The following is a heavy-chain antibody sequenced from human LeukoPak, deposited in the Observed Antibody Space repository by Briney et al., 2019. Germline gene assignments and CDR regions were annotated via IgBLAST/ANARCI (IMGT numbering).Heavy chain of an antibody. CDR2: ISGSGGST. CDR1: GFTFSSYA. D-gene: IGHD5-12*01. V-gene: IGHV3-23*01. J-gene: IGHJ4*02. Sequence: GGSLRLSCAASGFTFSSYAMSWVRQAPGKGLEWVSAISGSGGSTYYADSVKGRFTISRDNSKNTLYLQMNSLRVEDTAVYYCAKSDGYDSYFDYWGQGTLVTVSS. CDR3: AKSDGYDSYFDY.